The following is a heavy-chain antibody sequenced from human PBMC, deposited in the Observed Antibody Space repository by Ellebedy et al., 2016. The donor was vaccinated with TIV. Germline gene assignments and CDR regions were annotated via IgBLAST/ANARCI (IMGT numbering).Heavy chain of an antibody. CDR3: AKGSSSGFNYDRVGFQS. V-gene: IGHV3-23*01. J-gene: IGHJ4*02. D-gene: IGHD3-22*01. CDR2: LNAGGDDT. CDR1: GFTFSSFA. Sequence: GESLKISCAASGFTFSSFAMHWVRQAPGKGLGWLSVLNAGGDDTYRADSVKGRFTVTRANSKSTLFLQMNGLRAEDTAVYYCAKGSSSGFNYDRVGFQSWGQGTLVTVSS.